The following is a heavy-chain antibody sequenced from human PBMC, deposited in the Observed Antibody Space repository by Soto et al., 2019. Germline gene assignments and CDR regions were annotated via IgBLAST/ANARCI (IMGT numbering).Heavy chain of an antibody. D-gene: IGHD2-2*01. J-gene: IGHJ4*02. CDR3: ARSGQCSSPSCYFFGSKFHY. CDR1: AFTSSNYA. V-gene: IGHV3-23*01. CDR2: ISGTGETT. Sequence: EVQVLESGGFLVQPGGSLRLSCVAPAFTSSNYAMSWVRQAPGQGLEWVSAISGTGETTYYARSVKGRFTISRDSSKNTLYLQINSLRAEDSAVYYCARSGQCSSPSCYFFGSKFHYWGQGALVTVSS.